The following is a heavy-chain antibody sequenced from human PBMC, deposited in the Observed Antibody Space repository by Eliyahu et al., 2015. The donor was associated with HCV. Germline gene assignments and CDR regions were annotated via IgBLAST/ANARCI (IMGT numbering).Heavy chain of an antibody. D-gene: IGHD2-15*01. CDR1: GFAFSGYW. Sequence: EVQLVESGGGLVQPGGSLRLSCAASGFAFSGYWMNWVRQAPGKGLEWVANIKQDGSEKYYVDSVRGRFTISRDNAKNSLYLQMSSLRPEDAAVYYCAKAVVAATFDYWGQGALVTVSS. J-gene: IGHJ4*02. CDR3: AKAVVAATFDY. V-gene: IGHV3-7*01. CDR2: IKQDGSEK.